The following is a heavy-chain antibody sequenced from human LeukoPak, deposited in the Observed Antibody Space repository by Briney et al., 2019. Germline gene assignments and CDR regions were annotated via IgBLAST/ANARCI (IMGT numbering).Heavy chain of an antibody. D-gene: IGHD2-15*01. CDR3: ARDPSYCSGGSCYQFDY. CDR2: ISYDGSNK. J-gene: IGHJ4*02. V-gene: IGHV3-30*04. Sequence: GGSLRLSCAASGFTFSSYAMHWVRQAPGKGLEWVAVISYDGSNKYYADSVKGRFTISRDNSKNTLYLQMNSLRAEDTAAYYCARDPSYCSGGSCYQFDYWGQGTLVTVSS. CDR1: GFTFSSYA.